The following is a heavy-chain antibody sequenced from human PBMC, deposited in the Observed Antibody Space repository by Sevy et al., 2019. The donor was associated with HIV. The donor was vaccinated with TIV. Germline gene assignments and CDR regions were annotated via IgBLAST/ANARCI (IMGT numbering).Heavy chain of an antibody. CDR3: ARGGTYYYDSSGHYAYAH. CDR2: ISSSSSYM. J-gene: IGHJ4*02. Sequence: GGSLRLSCAASGFTFSSYSMNWVRQAPGKGLEWVSSISSSSSYMYYADSVKGRFTISRDNAKNSLYLQMNSLRAEDTAVYYCARGGTYYYDSSGHYAYAHWGQGTLVTVSS. CDR1: GFTFSSYS. V-gene: IGHV3-21*01. D-gene: IGHD3-22*01.